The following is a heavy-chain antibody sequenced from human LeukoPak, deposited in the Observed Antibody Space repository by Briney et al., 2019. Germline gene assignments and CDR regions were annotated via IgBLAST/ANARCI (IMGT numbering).Heavy chain of an antibody. V-gene: IGHV3-23*01. D-gene: IGHD7-27*01. CDR3: AIDPNWGTHS. CDR2: IGSSGGGI. CDR1: GFTFSTYT. Sequence: GGSLRLSCAAPGFTFSTYTMYWVRHPPGKSLEWVSIIGSSGGGIHYADSVKGRFTISRDNSKNALYLQMNSLRVEDTAVYYCAIDPNWGTHSWGQGVLVTVSS. J-gene: IGHJ4*02.